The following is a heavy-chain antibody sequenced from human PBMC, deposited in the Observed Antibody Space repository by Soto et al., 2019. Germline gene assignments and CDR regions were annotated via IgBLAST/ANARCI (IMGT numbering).Heavy chain of an antibody. J-gene: IGHJ4*02. CDR3: AHERVGNPWYSFDY. CDR2: ISAYNGNT. V-gene: IGHV1-18*01. CDR1: GYTKTSYG. Sequence: ASVKVSCKASGYTKTSYGISWVRQAPGQGLEWMGWISAYNGNTNYAQKVQGTVTITKDTSKNQVLLTMINMDPVDTATYYCAHERVGNPWYSFDYWGQGALVTVSS. D-gene: IGHD1-26*01.